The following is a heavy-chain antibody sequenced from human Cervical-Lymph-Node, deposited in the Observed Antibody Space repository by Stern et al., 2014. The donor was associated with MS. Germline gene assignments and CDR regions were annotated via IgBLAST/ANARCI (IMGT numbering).Heavy chain of an antibody. V-gene: IGHV2-5*01. Sequence: QITLKESGPTLVKPTQTLTLTCTFSGFSLSTNGVGVGWIRQPPGKALEWLAVIYWNDDKRYIPSLKSRLTITKDTSKNQVVLTVTTMDPEDTATYYCVHESDYGPLDYWGQGTLVTVSS. CDR1: GFSLSTNGVG. J-gene: IGHJ4*02. CDR2: IYWNDDK. D-gene: IGHD4-17*01. CDR3: VHESDYGPLDY.